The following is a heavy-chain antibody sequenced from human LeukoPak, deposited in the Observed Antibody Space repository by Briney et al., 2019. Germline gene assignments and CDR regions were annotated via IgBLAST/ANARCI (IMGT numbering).Heavy chain of an antibody. CDR2: INPNSGGT. D-gene: IGHD3-9*01. Sequence: ASVKVSCKASGYTFTGYYMHWVRQAPGQGLEWMGWINPNSGGTNYAQKLQGRVTMTRDTSISTAYMELSRLRSDDTAVYYCARDSDHYDILTGYPGYWGQGTLVTVSS. CDR3: ARDSDHYDILTGYPGY. V-gene: IGHV1-2*02. CDR1: GYTFTGYY. J-gene: IGHJ4*02.